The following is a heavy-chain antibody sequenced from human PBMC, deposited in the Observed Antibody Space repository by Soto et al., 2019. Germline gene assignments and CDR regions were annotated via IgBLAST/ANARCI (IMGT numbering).Heavy chain of an antibody. Sequence: GPEAKKPGASVKVSCKASGYTFATSTISWLRQAPGQGPEWMGWIKAYSGNTNYAQKLQGRFTMTTDTSTSTAYMELRSLTTDDTVIYYCAIADYGDDDYWGQGTLVTVSS. CDR1: GYTFATST. CDR2: IKAYSGNT. V-gene: IGHV1-18*01. J-gene: IGHJ4*02. CDR3: AIADYGDDDY. D-gene: IGHD4-17*01.